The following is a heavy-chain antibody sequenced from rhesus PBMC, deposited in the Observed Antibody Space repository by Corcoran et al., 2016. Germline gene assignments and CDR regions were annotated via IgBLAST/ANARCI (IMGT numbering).Heavy chain of an antibody. CDR3: ARDLEGLADY. J-gene: IGHJ4*01. CDR1: GFTFDDYA. Sequence: EVQLVESGGGVVQPGGSLRLSCAASGFTFDDYAMHWVRQAPGKGLEWVSCISWSGGSTYYADSVNGQFTISRDNAKNSLYLQMGSLRAEDTALYYCARDLEGLADYWGQGVLVTVSS. CDR2: ISWSGGST. V-gene: IGHV3-201*01.